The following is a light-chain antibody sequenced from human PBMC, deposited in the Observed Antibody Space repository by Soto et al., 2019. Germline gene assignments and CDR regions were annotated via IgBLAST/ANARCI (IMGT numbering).Light chain of an antibody. CDR3: MQSTQLPPT. V-gene: IGKV2D-29*02. CDR1: QSLLYSNGYNY. J-gene: IGKJ5*01. Sequence: DIVMTQSPLSLPVTPGESSSISCRSSQSLLYSNGYNYLDWYLQKPGQSPQLLIYEVATRVSGVPDRFSGSGSGTDFTLEISRVETDDVGIYYCMQSTQLPPTFGQGTRLEIK. CDR2: EVA.